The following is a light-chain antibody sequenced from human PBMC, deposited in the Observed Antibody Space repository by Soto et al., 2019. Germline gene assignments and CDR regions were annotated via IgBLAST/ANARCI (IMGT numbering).Light chain of an antibody. Sequence: DIQMTQSPSSLSASVGDRITITCRASQSISSYLNWYQQKPGQAPKLLIYGASSMQSGIPSRFSGSGSGTDFTLTISRLESEDFAVYYCQQYGSSPETFGQGTKVDIK. CDR3: QQYGSSPET. J-gene: IGKJ1*01. CDR1: QSISSY. CDR2: GAS. V-gene: IGKV1-39*01.